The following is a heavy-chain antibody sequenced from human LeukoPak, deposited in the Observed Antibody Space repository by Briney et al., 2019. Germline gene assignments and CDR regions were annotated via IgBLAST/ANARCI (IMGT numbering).Heavy chain of an antibody. Sequence: PGGSLRLSCAASGFTFSSYAMSWVRQAPGKGLEWVSAISGSGGSTYYADSVKGRFTISRDNSKNTPYLQMNSLRAEDTAVYYCAKASGYSYGWLPDYYYGMDVWGQGTTVTVSS. D-gene: IGHD5-18*01. V-gene: IGHV3-23*01. CDR3: AKASGYSYGWLPDYYYGMDV. CDR2: ISGSGGST. J-gene: IGHJ6*02. CDR1: GFTFSSYA.